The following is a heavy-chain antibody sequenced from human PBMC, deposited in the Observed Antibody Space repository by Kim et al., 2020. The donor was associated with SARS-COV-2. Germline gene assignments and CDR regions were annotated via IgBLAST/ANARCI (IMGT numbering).Heavy chain of an antibody. V-gene: IGHV1-18*01. D-gene: IGHD3-22*01. CDR1: GYTFTSYG. CDR2: ISAYNGNT. CDR3: ARVIEIYYDSSDLNWFDP. Sequence: ASVKVSCKASGYTFTSYGISWVRQAPGQGLEWMGWISAYNGNTNYAQKLQGRVTMTTDTSTSTAYMELRSLRSDDTAVYYCARVIEIYYDSSDLNWFDPWGQGTLVTVSS. J-gene: IGHJ5*02.